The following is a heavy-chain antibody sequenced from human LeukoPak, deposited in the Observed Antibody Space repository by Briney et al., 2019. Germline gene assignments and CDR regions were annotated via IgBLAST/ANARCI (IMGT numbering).Heavy chain of an antibody. V-gene: IGHV4-4*02. CDR3: AREGSGGSSSSLGAYFDY. D-gene: IGHD6-6*01. J-gene: IGHJ4*02. CDR1: GGSINSSNW. CDR2: TYYSGST. Sequence: SETLSLTCAVSGGSINSSNWWTWVRQPPGKGLEWIGSTYYSGSTYYNPSLKSRVTISVDTSKNQFSLKLSSVTAADTAVYYCAREGSGGSSSSLGAYFDYWGQGTLVTVSS.